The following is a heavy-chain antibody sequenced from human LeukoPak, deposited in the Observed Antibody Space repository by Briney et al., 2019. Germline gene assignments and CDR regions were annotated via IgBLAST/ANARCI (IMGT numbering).Heavy chain of an antibody. CDR1: GYTFTNYY. D-gene: IGHD2-15*01. CDR2: INPSGGGT. J-gene: IGHJ5*02. Sequence: ASVKVSCKASGYTFTNYYIHWVRQAPGQGLEWMGIINPSGGGTSYAQKFQGRLTMTRDTPTSTVYMELTSLRSEDTAVYYCARDSSGSSLADPWGQGTLVTVSS. CDR3: ARDSSGSSLADP. V-gene: IGHV1-46*01.